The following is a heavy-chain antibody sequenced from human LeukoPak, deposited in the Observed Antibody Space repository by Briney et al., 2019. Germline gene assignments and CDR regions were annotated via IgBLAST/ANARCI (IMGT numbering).Heavy chain of an antibody. CDR1: GFTFSSYW. Sequence: PGGSLRLSCAASGFTFSSYWMSWVRQAPGKGLEWVANIKQDGSEKYYVDSVKGRFTISRDNAKNSLYLQMNSLKTDDTAVYYCAKEYGTHYDYYNYMDVWGKGTTVTISS. CDR2: IKQDGSEK. V-gene: IGHV3-7*01. CDR3: AKEYGTHYDYYNYMDV. J-gene: IGHJ6*03. D-gene: IGHD3-10*01.